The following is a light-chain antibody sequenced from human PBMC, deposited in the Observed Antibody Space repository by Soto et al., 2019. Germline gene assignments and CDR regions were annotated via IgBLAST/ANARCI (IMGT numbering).Light chain of an antibody. CDR1: QVISTS. V-gene: IGKV1-9*01. CDR3: KQLFDSPIT. CDR2: AAS. Sequence: DIQLTQSPSFLSPSIGESVTITCRASQVISTSLAWYQVKPGKAPKLLIYAASTLESGVQSRFSATVSGTEFSLTITSLQPEEFATYYCKQLFDSPITFGQGTRLEIK. J-gene: IGKJ5*01.